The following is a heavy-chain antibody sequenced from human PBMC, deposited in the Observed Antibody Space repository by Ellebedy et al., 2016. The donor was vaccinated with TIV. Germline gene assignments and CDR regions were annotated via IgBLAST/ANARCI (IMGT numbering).Heavy chain of an antibody. J-gene: IGHJ6*02. V-gene: IGHV4-39*07. CDR2: IYYSGST. CDR3: AREEGAAAGSYFRYYYYYGMDV. Sequence: SETLSLXCTVSGGFISSSSYYWGWIRQPTGKGLEWIGSIYYSGSTYYNPSLKSRVTISVDTSKNQFSLKLSSVTAADTAVYYCAREEGAAAGSYFRYYYYYGMDVWGQGTTVTVSS. D-gene: IGHD6-13*01. CDR1: GGFISSSSYY.